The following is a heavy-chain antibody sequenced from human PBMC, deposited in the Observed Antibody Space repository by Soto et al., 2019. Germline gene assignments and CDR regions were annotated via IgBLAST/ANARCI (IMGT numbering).Heavy chain of an antibody. CDR1: GGSISSYY. J-gene: IGHJ3*02. V-gene: IGHV4-59*01. CDR3: AREGYSGSWYAWGAFDI. CDR2: IYYSGST. Sequence: QVQLQESGPGLVKPSETLSLTCTVSGGSISSYYWSWIRQPPGKGLEWIGYIYYSGSTNYNPSLKSRSTRSLDXSXNXXSLKRSSVSAADTAVYYCAREGYSGSWYAWGAFDIWGKGTMVPVSS. D-gene: IGHD6-13*01.